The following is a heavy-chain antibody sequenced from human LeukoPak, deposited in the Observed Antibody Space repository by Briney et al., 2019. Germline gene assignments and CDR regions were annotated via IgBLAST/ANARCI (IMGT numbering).Heavy chain of an antibody. J-gene: IGHJ4*02. D-gene: IGHD3-10*01. CDR1: GGSIIHYY. V-gene: IGHV4-59*01. CDR3: ATGRYYYGSEY. CDR2: VYYDGST. Sequence: SETLSLTCTVSGGSIIHYYWSWIRQPPGKEREWIGYVYYDGSTNYNPSLKSRVTISLDTSKNQFSLDLNSVTAADTAVYYCATGRYYYGSEYWGQGTLVTVSS.